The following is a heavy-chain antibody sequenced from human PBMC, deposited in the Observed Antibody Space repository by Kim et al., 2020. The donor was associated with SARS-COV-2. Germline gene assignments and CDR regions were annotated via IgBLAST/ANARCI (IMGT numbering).Heavy chain of an antibody. V-gene: IGHV1-2*02. D-gene: IGHD2-15*01. J-gene: IGHJ5*02. CDR2: INPNSGGT. CDR1: GYTFTGYY. CDR3: ARGRTRYCSGGSCYSGSPWFDP. Sequence: ASVKVSCKASGYTFTGYYMHWVRQAPGQGLEWMGWINPNSGGTNYAQKFQGRVTMTRDTSISTAYMELSRLRSDDTAVYYCARGRTRYCSGGSCYSGSPWFDPWGQGTLVTVSS.